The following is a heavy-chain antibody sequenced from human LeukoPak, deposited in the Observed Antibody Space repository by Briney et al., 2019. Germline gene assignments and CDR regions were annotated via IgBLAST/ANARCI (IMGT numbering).Heavy chain of an antibody. D-gene: IGHD5-24*01. CDR3: AKENGYNYYFDY. V-gene: IGHV3-23*01. CDR2: ISGSGGGT. J-gene: IGHJ4*02. Sequence: QPGGSLRLSCAASGFTFSTYAMSWVRQAPGKGLEWVSAISGSGGGTNYADSVKGRFTISRDNPKNTLYLQMNSLRAEDTAVYYCAKENGYNYYFDYWGQGTLVTVSS. CDR1: GFTFSTYA.